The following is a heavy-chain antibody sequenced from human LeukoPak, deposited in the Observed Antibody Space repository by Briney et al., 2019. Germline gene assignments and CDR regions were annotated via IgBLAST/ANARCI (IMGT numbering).Heavy chain of an antibody. CDR3: ARRLHARRDPYNPFDP. D-gene: IGHD5-24*01. CDR2: FTTILRTP. CDR1: GGNFNTYS. J-gene: IGHJ5*02. Sequence: SVKVSCKASGGNFNTYSLSWIRQAPGQGLEWMGGFTTILRTPTYAQKFQDRVKLSADEVTGTVYMDLGGLRSEDTAIYYCARRLHARRDPYNPFDPWGQGTLVTVSS. V-gene: IGHV1-69*13.